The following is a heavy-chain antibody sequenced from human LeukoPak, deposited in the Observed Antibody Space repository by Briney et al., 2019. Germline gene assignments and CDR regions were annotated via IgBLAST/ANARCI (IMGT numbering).Heavy chain of an antibody. CDR2: IYYSGST. CDR1: GGSISGYY. J-gene: IGHJ5*02. CDR3: ARAVVVAAPVKWFDP. D-gene: IGHD2-15*01. Sequence: PSQTLSLACTVAGGSISGYYWSWIRQSRGNGREWVGYIYYSGSTNYNTSLTSRVPMSVDTSKNPFSLKVSSVTAADTAVYYCARAVVVAAPVKWFDPWGQGTLVTVSS. V-gene: IGHV4-59*01.